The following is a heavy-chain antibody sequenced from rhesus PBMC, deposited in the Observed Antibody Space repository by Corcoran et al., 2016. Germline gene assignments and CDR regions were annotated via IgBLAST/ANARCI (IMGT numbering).Heavy chain of an antibody. CDR2: IYGSGSST. CDR1: GGSISSSY. V-gene: IGHV4-169*01. J-gene: IGHJ4*01. D-gene: IGHD3-16*01. Sequence: QLQLQESGPGLVKPSETLSVTCAVSGGSISSSYWSWIRQAPGKGLEWIGYIYGSGSSTNYNPSLKSRVTLSVDTSKNQLSLKLSSVTAADTAVYYCASGGSGSYATWGQGVLVTVSS. CDR3: ASGGSGSYAT.